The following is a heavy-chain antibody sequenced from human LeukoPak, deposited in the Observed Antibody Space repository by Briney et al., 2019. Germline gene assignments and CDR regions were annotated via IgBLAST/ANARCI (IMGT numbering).Heavy chain of an antibody. CDR1: GYAFTNYG. CDR3: ARRRLIGNGYFDH. V-gene: IGHV1-18*01. CDR2: ISTFNGNT. D-gene: IGHD1-1*01. Sequence: GASVKVSCKASGYAFTNYGLGWLRLAPGQGLQWLGWISTFNGNTNYAQILQDRVTMTTDISTNTAYLELRSLRSDDTAVYYCARRRLIGNGYFDHWGQGTLVTVSS. J-gene: IGHJ4*02.